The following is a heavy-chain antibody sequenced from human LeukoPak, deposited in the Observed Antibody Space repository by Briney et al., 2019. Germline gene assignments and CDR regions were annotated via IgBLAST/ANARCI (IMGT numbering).Heavy chain of an antibody. Sequence: VGSLRLSCAATGFIFTNYAIHWVRQTPRRGLGWVAVISYDVSNKYYADSVKGRFTISRDNSKNALYLQMNSLRAEDTAVYYCARVGRGYSFKVYYFDYWGQGTRVTVSS. V-gene: IGHV3-30*04. CDR3: ARVGRGYSFKVYYFDY. D-gene: IGHD5-18*01. CDR1: GFIFTNYA. CDR2: ISYDVSNK. J-gene: IGHJ4*02.